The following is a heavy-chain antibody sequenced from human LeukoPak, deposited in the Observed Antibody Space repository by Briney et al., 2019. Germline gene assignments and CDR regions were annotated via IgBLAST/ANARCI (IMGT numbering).Heavy chain of an antibody. D-gene: IGHD6-19*01. CDR2: TSGSGGST. CDR1: GFTLSSYA. V-gene: IGHV3-23*01. CDR3: AKGRFSGVVVAGYGMDV. Sequence: GGSLRLSCAASGFTLSSYAMSWVRQAPGKGLEWVSATSGSGGSTYYADSVKGRFTISRDNSKNTLYLQTNSLRAEDTAVYYCAKGRFSGVVVAGYGMDVWGQGTTITVSS. J-gene: IGHJ6*02.